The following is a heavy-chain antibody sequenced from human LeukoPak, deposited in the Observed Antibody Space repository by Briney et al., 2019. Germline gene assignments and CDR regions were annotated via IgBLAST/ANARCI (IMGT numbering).Heavy chain of an antibody. D-gene: IGHD6-19*01. CDR2: INERGTDS. Sequence: RGGSLRLSCTASGFTFSGHWIHWVRQAPGMGLVWVSRINERGTDSMYAESVKGRFTISRDNAKNTVYLQMNSLRAEDTAVYYCARGGVGRQWLPKKNSRRGRVTNNNWFDPWGQGTLVTVSS. J-gene: IGHJ5*02. CDR1: GFTFSGHW. CDR3: ARGGVGRQWLPKKNSRRGRVTNNNWFDP. V-gene: IGHV3-74*03.